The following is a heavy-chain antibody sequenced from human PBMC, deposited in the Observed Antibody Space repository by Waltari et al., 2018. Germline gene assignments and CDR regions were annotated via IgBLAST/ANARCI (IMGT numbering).Heavy chain of an antibody. CDR3: ATDQGRLRSYWYFDL. CDR2: FDPEDGET. D-gene: IGHD6-25*01. Sequence: QVQLVQSGAEVKKPGASVKVSCKVSGYTLPELSLHWVRQAPGKGLEWMGGFDPEDGETIYAQKFQGRVTMTEDTSTDTAYMELSSLRSEDTAVYYCATDQGRLRSYWYFDLWGRGTLVTVSS. CDR1: GYTLPELS. V-gene: IGHV1-24*01. J-gene: IGHJ2*01.